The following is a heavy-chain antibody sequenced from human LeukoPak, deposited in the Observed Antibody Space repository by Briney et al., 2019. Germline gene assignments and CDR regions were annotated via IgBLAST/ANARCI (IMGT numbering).Heavy chain of an antibody. CDR2: ISSSSSYI. J-gene: IGHJ6*03. D-gene: IGHD3-10*01. V-gene: IGHV3-21*01. CDR1: EFTFGFYS. CDR3: AGVVGYYYYMDV. Sequence: GGSLRLSCAASEFTFGFYSMNWVRQAPGKGLEWVSSISSSSSYIYYADSVKGRFAISRDNAKNSLYLQMNSLRAEDTAVYYCAGVVGYYYYMDVWGKGTTVTVSS.